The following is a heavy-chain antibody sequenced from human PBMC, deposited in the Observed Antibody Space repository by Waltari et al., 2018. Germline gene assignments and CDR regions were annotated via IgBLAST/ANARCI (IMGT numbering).Heavy chain of an antibody. CDR1: GGTFSSYA. V-gene: IGHV1-69*05. Sequence: QVQLVQSGAEVKKPGSSVKVSCKASGGTFSSYAISWVRQAPGQGLEWMGGSIPIFGTANDAQKFQGRVTITTDESTSTAYMELSSLRSEDTAVYYCASQRRGYYDSSGYFDYWGQGTLVTVSS. J-gene: IGHJ4*02. D-gene: IGHD3-22*01. CDR2: SIPIFGTA. CDR3: ASQRRGYYDSSGYFDY.